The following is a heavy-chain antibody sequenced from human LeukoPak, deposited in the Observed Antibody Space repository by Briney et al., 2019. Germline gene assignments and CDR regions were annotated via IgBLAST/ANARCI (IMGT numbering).Heavy chain of an antibody. D-gene: IGHD1-26*01. J-gene: IGHJ5*02. CDR3: ASVFSELPDNWFDP. CDR1: GGSISSSSYY. CDR2: IYYSGST. Sequence: SETLSLTCTVSGGSISSSSYYWGWIRQPPGKGLEWIGSIYYSGSTYYNPSLKSRVTISVDTSRNQFSLKLSSVTAADTAVYYCASVFSELPDNWFDPWGQGTLVTVSS. V-gene: IGHV4-39*07.